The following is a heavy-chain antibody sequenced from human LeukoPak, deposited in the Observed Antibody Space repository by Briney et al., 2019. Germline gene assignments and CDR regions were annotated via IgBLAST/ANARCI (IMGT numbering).Heavy chain of an antibody. CDR1: GFTFSRKG. D-gene: IGHD4/OR15-4a*01. CDR3: AKDYYYGAPPQYFDY. Sequence: GGSLRLSCTASGFTFSRKGMSWVRQAPGKGLEWVSGMSGSGDRTYYADSVKGRFTISRDNSKNTLYLQMNSLRAEDTAVYYCAKDYYYGAPPQYFDYWGQGSLVTVSS. J-gene: IGHJ4*02. V-gene: IGHV3-23*01. CDR2: MSGSGDRT.